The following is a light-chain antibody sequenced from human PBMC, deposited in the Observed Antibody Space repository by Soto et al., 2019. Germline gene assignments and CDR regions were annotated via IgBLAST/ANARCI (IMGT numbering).Light chain of an antibody. CDR1: QNINSW. V-gene: IGKV1-5*01. J-gene: IGKJ3*01. CDR2: EAS. CDR3: QQSYS. Sequence: DIPVTQSPSTLSASVGGRVTITCRASQNINSWLAWYQQSQGRAPKLLIYEASRLQSGVPSRFSGSGSGTDFTLTISSLQPEDFATYYCQQSYSFGPGTKVDIK.